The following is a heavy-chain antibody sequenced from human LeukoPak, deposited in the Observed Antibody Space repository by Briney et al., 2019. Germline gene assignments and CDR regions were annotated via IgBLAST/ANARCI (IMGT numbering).Heavy chain of an antibody. Sequence: RASVKVSCKASGYTFTSYGISWVRQAPGQGLEWMGWISAYNGNTNYAQKLQGRVTMTTDTSTSTAYMELRSLRSDDTAVYYCARGSWFGELPNRDAFDIWGQGTMVTVSS. J-gene: IGHJ3*02. CDR1: GYTFTSYG. V-gene: IGHV1-18*01. CDR2: ISAYNGNT. CDR3: ARGSWFGELPNRDAFDI. D-gene: IGHD3-10*01.